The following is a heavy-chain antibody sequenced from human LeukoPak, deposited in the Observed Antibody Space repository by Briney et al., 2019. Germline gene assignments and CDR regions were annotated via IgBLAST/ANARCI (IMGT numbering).Heavy chain of an antibody. Sequence: GRSLRLSCAASGFTSNTYYMTWVRQAPGKGLEWVAGIKQAGSENYYMDSVKGRFTISRDNSRNSLYLQMNSLRAEDTAVYFCARERYCTSATCYVGVPFDSWGQGTLVTVSS. J-gene: IGHJ4*02. CDR1: GFTSNTYY. CDR2: IKQAGSEN. V-gene: IGHV3-7*01. CDR3: ARERYCTSATCYVGVPFDS. D-gene: IGHD2-2*01.